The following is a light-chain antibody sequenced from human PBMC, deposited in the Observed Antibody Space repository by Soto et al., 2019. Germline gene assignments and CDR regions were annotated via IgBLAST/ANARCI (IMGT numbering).Light chain of an antibody. Sequence: EIVLTQSPGTLSLSPGEGGTLSCRASQSVCSRCLAWYQQKPGQAPRLLIFGASSRATGIPDTFSGSGSGTDFTLTISRLEPEDSAVYYCQQYNEWPLTFGGGTKVEIK. CDR1: QSVCSRC. CDR2: GAS. CDR3: QQYNEWPLT. V-gene: IGKV3-20*01. J-gene: IGKJ4*01.